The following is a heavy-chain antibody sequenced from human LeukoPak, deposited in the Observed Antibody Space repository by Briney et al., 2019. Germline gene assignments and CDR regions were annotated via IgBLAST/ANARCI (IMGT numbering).Heavy chain of an antibody. Sequence: PSETLSLTCTVSGGSISGYYWSWIRQPPGKGLEWIGYIYYSGSTSYNPSLKSRVTISVDTSKNQFSLKLSSVTAADTAVYYCARKVNLGGWFDPWGQGTLVTVSS. V-gene: IGHV4-59*01. CDR3: ARKVNLGGWFDP. D-gene: IGHD1-14*01. J-gene: IGHJ5*02. CDR1: GGSISGYY. CDR2: IYYSGST.